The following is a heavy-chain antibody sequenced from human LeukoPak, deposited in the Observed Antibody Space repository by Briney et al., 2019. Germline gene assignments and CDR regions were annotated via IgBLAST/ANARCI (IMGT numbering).Heavy chain of an antibody. D-gene: IGHD5-18*01. Sequence: GGSLRLSCAASGFTFSDYYMSWIRQAPGKGLEWVSSIGSSSSYIYYADSVKGRFTISRDNAKNSLHLQVNSLRAEDTAVYYCAASTKHTAMVDYWGQGTLVTVSS. V-gene: IGHV3-11*06. J-gene: IGHJ4*02. CDR2: IGSSSSYI. CDR3: AASTKHTAMVDY. CDR1: GFTFSDYY.